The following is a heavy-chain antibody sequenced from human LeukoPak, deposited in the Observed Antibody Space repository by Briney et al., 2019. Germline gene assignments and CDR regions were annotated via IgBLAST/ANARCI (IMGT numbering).Heavy chain of an antibody. CDR1: GGSISSSSYY. CDR2: IYYSGST. Sequence: SETLSLTCTVSGGSISSSSYYWGWIRQPPGKGLEWIGSIYYSGSTYYNPSLKGRVTISVDTSKNQFSLKLSSVTAADTAVYYCAIMYSSSWPPIGYGTDVWGQGTTVTVSS. D-gene: IGHD6-13*01. J-gene: IGHJ6*02. CDR3: AIMYSSSWPPIGYGTDV. V-gene: IGHV4-39*01.